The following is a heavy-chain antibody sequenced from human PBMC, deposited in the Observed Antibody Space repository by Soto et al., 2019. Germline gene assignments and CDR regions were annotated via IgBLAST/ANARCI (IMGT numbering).Heavy chain of an antibody. Sequence: SETLSLTCAVYGGSFSGYYWSWIRQPPGKGLEWIGEINHSGSTNYNPSLKSRVTISVDTSKNQFSLKLSSVTAADTAVYYCARGRYSYGNYYYGMDVWGQGTTVTLSS. CDR3: ARGRYSYGNYYYGMDV. D-gene: IGHD5-18*01. CDR2: INHSGST. CDR1: GGSFSGYY. J-gene: IGHJ6*02. V-gene: IGHV4-34*01.